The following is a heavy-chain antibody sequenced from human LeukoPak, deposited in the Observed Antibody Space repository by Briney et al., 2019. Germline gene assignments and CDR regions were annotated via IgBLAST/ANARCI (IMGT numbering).Heavy chain of an antibody. Sequence: SETLSLTCTVSGGSISRYYWTWIWQSAGKGLEWIGRINTSGSTNYNPSLRSRVTMSVNTSKNQFSLNLPSVTAADTAVYSCAREGGDPRWLDPWGQGTLVTVSS. D-gene: IGHD6-25*01. J-gene: IGHJ5*02. CDR2: INTSGST. CDR1: GGSISRYY. CDR3: AREGGDPRWLDP. V-gene: IGHV4-4*07.